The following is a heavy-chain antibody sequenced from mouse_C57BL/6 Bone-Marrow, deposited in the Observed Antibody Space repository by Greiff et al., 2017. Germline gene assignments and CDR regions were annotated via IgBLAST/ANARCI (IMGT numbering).Heavy chain of an antibody. Sequence: QVQLQQPGAELVMPGASVKLSCKASGYTFTSYWMHWVKQRPGQGLEWIGEIDPSDSYTNYNQKFKGKSTLTVDKSSSTAYMQLSSLTCEDSAVYYCAISTMIRSFAYWGQGTLVTVSA. V-gene: IGHV1-69*01. J-gene: IGHJ3*01. CDR2: IDPSDSYT. CDR1: GYTFTSYW. D-gene: IGHD2-4*01. CDR3: AISTMIRSFAY.